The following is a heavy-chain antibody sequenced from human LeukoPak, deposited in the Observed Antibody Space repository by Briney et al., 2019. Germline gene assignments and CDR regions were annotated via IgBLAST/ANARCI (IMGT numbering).Heavy chain of an antibody. CDR1: GFTFDDYA. V-gene: IGHV3-9*03. CDR3: AKGRGVIISSPFDY. J-gene: IGHJ4*02. D-gene: IGHD3-10*01. Sequence: PGRSLRLSCAASGFTFDDYAMRWVRQAPGKGLEWVSGISWNSGTIGYADSVKGRFTISRDNAKNSLYLQMNSLRAEDMALYYCAKGRGVIISSPFDYWGQGTLVTVSS. CDR2: ISWNSGTI.